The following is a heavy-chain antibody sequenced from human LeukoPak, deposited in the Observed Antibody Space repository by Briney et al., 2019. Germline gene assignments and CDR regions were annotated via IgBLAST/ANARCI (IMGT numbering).Heavy chain of an antibody. Sequence: GGSLRLSCAASGFTFSTYDMNWVRQAPGKGLEWVSSISSSGSYIYYADSLKGRFAISRDNAKNSLYLQMNNLRAEDTAVYYCAREDASSLDYWGQGILVTVSS. CDR3: AREDASSLDY. J-gene: IGHJ4*02. CDR1: GFTFSTYD. V-gene: IGHV3-21*06. D-gene: IGHD6-13*01. CDR2: ISSSGSYI.